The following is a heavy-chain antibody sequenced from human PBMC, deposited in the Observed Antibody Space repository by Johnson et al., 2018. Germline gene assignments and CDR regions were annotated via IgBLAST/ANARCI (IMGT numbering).Heavy chain of an antibody. Sequence: QVQLQESGPGLVKPSETXSLTCTVSGDSISNNYWSWVRQPPGKGLEWIGYIDYSGSTNYSPSLKSRVTISEDTSKNKFSLKRSSVTAADTAVYYCARGQRGYTYGNYYYYYMDVWGKGTTVTVSS. V-gene: IGHV4-59*01. CDR1: GDSISNNY. CDR3: ARGQRGYTYGNYYYYYMDV. D-gene: IGHD5-18*01. CDR2: IDYSGST. J-gene: IGHJ6*03.